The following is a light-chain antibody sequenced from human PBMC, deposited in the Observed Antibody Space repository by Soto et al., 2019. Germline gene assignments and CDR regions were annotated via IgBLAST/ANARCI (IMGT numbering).Light chain of an antibody. V-gene: IGLV2-14*01. CDR3: SSYTSSSTLVV. Sequence: QSALTQPASVPGSPGQSITISCTGTSSDVGGYNYVSWYQQHPGKAPKLMIYDVSNRPSGVSNRFSGSKSGNTASLTISGLQAEDAADYYCSSYTSSSTLVVFGGGTKLTVL. J-gene: IGLJ2*01. CDR1: SSDVGGYNY. CDR2: DVS.